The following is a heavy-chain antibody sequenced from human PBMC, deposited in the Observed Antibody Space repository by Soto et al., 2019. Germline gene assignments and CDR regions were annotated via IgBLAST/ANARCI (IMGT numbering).Heavy chain of an antibody. Sequence: SETLSLTCTVSGDSVSSGSNYWTWIRHHPGKGLEWIGFIHSRGRTYYNPSLKGRITISIDTSKNLFSLKVTSLTAADTAVYHCARDRCSGGDCYLGYWGQGTPVTAPQ. CDR3: ARDRCSGGDCYLGY. CDR2: IHSRGRT. J-gene: IGHJ4*02. CDR1: GDSVSSGSNY. V-gene: IGHV4-31*03. D-gene: IGHD2-21*02.